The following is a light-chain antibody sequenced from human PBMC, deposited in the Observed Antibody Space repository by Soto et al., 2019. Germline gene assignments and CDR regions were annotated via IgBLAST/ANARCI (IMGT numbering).Light chain of an antibody. J-gene: IGKJ1*01. CDR2: AAS. V-gene: IGKV1D-16*01. Sequence: DIQMTQSPSSVSASVGDRVTFTCRASQDISSWLAWYQQKPGKAPQLLIFAASSLQSGVPSRFSGSGSGTEFTLTISSLQPDDFATYYCQQYNSYPWTFGQGTKVDIK. CDR1: QDISSW. CDR3: QQYNSYPWT.